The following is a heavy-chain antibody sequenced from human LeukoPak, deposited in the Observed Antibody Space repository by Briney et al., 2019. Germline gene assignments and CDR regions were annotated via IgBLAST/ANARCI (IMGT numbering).Heavy chain of an antibody. D-gene: IGHD3-10*01. J-gene: IGHJ4*02. Sequence: GGSLRLSCAASGFTFSNYALSWVRQAPGEGLEWVSAISASGTSTYYADSVKGRFTISKDNSKNTLYLQMNSLRADDTAVYYCAKDRTVFRGITYYFDYWGQGTLVTISS. CDR3: AKDRTVFRGITYYFDY. V-gene: IGHV3-23*01. CDR1: GFTFSNYA. CDR2: ISASGTST.